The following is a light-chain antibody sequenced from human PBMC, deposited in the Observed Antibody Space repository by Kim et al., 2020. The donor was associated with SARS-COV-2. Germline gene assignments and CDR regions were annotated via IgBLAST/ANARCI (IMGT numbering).Light chain of an antibody. CDR3: QSYDSSNLV. J-gene: IGLJ1*01. CDR2: ENN. Sequence: LTQPHSVSESPGKTVTISFTVSSGSIANNYVQWYQQHPGSGPTTVIYENNQRPSGVPDRFSGSINSSSNSASLTIYGLKTEDEADYYCQSYDSSNLVFGTGNKVTVL. CDR1: SGSIANNY. V-gene: IGLV6-57*02.